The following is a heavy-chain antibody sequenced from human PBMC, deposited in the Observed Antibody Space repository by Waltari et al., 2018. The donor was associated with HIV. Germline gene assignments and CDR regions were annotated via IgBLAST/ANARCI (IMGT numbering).Heavy chain of an antibody. D-gene: IGHD3-9*01. CDR2: VYTSGSP. V-gene: IGHV4-61*02. CDR1: GGSITSGDYY. Sequence: QVQLQESGPGLVKPSQTLSLTCTVSGGSITSGDYYWTWIRQPAGKGLEWIGRVYTSGSPNYNPSLRSRVTMSLDTAKNQFSLKLTSVTAADTAVYYCARGLDILTGHYHWFLDVWGRGTLVTVSS. CDR3: ARGLDILTGHYHWFLDV. J-gene: IGHJ2*01.